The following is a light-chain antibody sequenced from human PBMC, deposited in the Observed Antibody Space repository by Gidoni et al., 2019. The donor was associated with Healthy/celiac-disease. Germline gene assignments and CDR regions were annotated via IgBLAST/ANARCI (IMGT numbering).Light chain of an antibody. V-gene: IGLV1-47*01. CDR1: SSNIGSNY. CDR2: RNN. Sequence: QSVLTQPPSASGPPGQRVTISCSGSSSNIGSNYVYWYQQLPGTAPKRLIYRNNQRPSGVPDRFSGSKSGTSASLAISGLRSEDEADYYCAAWDDSLSGRWVFGGGTKLTVL. J-gene: IGLJ3*02. CDR3: AAWDDSLSGRWV.